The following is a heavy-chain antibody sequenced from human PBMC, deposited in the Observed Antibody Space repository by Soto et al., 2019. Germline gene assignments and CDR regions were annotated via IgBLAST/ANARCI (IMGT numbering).Heavy chain of an antibody. Sequence: TLCLTCTVSGGSLSSGGYYWSWIRPHPGKGLEWIGYIYYSGSTYYNPSLKSRVTISVDTSKNQFSLKLSSVTAADTAVYYCARGSGYSSSWYYWFDPWGQGTLVTVSS. CDR2: IYYSGST. CDR3: ARGSGYSSSWYYWFDP. CDR1: GGSLSSGGYY. V-gene: IGHV4-31*03. D-gene: IGHD6-13*01. J-gene: IGHJ5*02.